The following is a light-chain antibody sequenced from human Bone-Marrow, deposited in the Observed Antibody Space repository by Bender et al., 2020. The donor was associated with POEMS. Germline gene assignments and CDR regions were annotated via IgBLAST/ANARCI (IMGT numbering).Light chain of an antibody. CDR2: LSSDGSH. Sequence: QVVLTLSPSASASLGAPVKLTCTLSSGHSRYAIAWHQQRPGKGPRFLMKLSSDGSHTKGDGIPDRFSGSSSGPERYLTISSLQSEHEGDYYCQTWGTGIQVFGGGTQVTVL. V-gene: IGLV4-69*01. J-gene: IGLJ3*02. CDR1: SGHSRYA. CDR3: QTWGTGIQV.